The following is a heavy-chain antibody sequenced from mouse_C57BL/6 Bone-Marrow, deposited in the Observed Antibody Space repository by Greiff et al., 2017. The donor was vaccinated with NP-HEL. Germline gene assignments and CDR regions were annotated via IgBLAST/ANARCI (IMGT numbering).Heavy chain of an antibody. V-gene: IGHV1-74*01. CDR3: ALGHYGSSWYFDV. D-gene: IGHD1-1*01. CDR2: IHPSDSDT. CDR1: GYTFTSYW. J-gene: IGHJ1*03. Sequence: QVQLKQPGAELVKPGASVKVSCKASGYTFTSYWMHWVKQRPGQGLEWIGRIHPSDSDTNYNQKFKGKATLTVDKSSSTAYMQLSSLTSEDSAVYYCALGHYGSSWYFDVWGTGTTVTVSS.